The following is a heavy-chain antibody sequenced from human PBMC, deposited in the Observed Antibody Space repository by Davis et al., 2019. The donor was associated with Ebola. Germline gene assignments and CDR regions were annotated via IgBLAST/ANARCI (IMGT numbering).Heavy chain of an antibody. Sequence: GESLKISCAASGFTFSGSAMHWVRQASGKGLEWVGRIRSKANSYATAYAASVKGRFTISRDDSKSIAYLQMNSLKTEDTAVYYCTRGGTEEDYWGQGTLVTVSS. J-gene: IGHJ4*02. CDR3: TRGGTEEDY. CDR1: GFTFSGSA. D-gene: IGHD1-1*01. CDR2: IRSKANSYAT. V-gene: IGHV3-73*01.